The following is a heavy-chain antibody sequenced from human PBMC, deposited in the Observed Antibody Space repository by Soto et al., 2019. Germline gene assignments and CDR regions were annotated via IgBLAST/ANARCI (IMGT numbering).Heavy chain of an antibody. CDR1: GGSISSSSYY. V-gene: IGHV4-39*01. CDR2: IYYSGST. D-gene: IGHD6-19*01. CDR3: ANAGVAVAGDQDAFDI. Sequence: SETLSLTCTVSGGSISSSSYYWGWIRQPPGKGLEWIGSIYYSGSTYYNPSLKSRVTISVDTSKNQFSLKLSSVTAADTAVYYCANAGVAVAGDQDAFDIWGQGTMVTVSS. J-gene: IGHJ3*02.